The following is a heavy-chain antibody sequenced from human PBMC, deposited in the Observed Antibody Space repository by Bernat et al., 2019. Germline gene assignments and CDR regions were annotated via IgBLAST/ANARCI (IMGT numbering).Heavy chain of an antibody. J-gene: IGHJ4*02. D-gene: IGHD6-19*01. V-gene: IGHV3-23*01. CDR2: ISGSGGST. Sequence: EMQLLESGGGLVQPGGSLRLSCAASGFTFSSYAMSWVRQAPGKGLEWVSAISGSGGSTYYADSVKGRFTISRDNSKNTLYLQMNSLRAEDTAVYYCAKGPVEWLALYLDYWGQGTLVTVSS. CDR3: AKGPVEWLALYLDY. CDR1: GFTFSSYA.